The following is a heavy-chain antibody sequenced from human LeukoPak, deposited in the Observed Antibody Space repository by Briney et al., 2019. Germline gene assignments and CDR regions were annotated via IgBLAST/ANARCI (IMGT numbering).Heavy chain of an antibody. V-gene: IGHV4-39*01. CDR1: GDSISSTNYY. J-gene: IGHJ4*02. CDR2: VYYSGNT. D-gene: IGHD5-18*01. CDR3: ARQTWIQLWFLDY. Sequence: SETLSLTCTVSGDSISSTNYYWDWTRQPPGKGLEWIGSVYYSGNTHYNPSLKSRVTISIDTSKNQFSLKLSSMTAADTAVYYCARQTWIQLWFLDYWGQGTLVTVSS.